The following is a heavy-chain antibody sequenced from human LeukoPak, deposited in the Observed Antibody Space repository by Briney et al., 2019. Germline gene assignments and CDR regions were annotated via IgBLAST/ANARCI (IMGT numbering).Heavy chain of an antibody. J-gene: IGHJ4*02. CDR1: GFTFSDYY. CDR2: ISSSGSTI. CDR3: ARDPSAFGELSKIADY. V-gene: IGHV3-11*04. Sequence: GGSLRLSCAASGFTFSDYYMSWIRQAPGKGLEWVSYISSSGSTIYYADSVKGRSTISRDNAKNSLYLQMNSLRAEDTAVYYCARDPSAFGELSKIADYWGQGTLVTVSS. D-gene: IGHD3-10*01.